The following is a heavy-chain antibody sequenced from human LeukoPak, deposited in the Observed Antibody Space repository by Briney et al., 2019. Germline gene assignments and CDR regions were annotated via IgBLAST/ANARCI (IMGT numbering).Heavy chain of an antibody. Sequence: GGSLRLSCATSGFTFSSYEMSWVRQAPGKGLEWVSGISGSGVGGNTFYADSVKGRFTISRDDSKNTLYLQMNSLRAEDTAVYYCAKRISAYGYHFDYWGQGTLVTVSS. V-gene: IGHV3-23*01. J-gene: IGHJ4*02. CDR3: AKRISAYGYHFDY. CDR1: GFTFSSYE. CDR2: ISGSGVGGNT. D-gene: IGHD5-12*01.